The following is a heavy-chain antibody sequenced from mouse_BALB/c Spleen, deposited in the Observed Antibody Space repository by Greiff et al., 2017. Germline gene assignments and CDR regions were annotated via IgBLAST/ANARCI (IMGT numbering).Heavy chain of an antibody. J-gene: IGHJ2*01. V-gene: IGHV5-4*02. Sequence: EVMLVESGGGLVKPGGYLKLSCAASGFTFSDYYMYWVRQTPEKRLEWVATISDGGSYTYYPDSVKGRFTISRDNAKNNLYLQMSSLKSEDTAMYYCARGKDFDYWGQGTTLTVSS. CDR2: ISDGGSYT. CDR1: GFTFSDYY. CDR3: ARGKDFDY.